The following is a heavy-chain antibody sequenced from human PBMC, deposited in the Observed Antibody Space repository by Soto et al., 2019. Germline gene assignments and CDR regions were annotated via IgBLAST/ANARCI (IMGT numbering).Heavy chain of an antibody. Sequence: QVQLVQSGAEVKKPGASVKVSCKASGYTFTKNDINWVRQATGQGLEWMGWMNPNSGMTGFAQKFQGRVTMTRGTSISTGYMELGSLRSEDTAVYYCTGAHGDDDYWGPGTLVTVSS. CDR1: GYTFTKND. J-gene: IGHJ4*02. CDR2: MNPNSGMT. V-gene: IGHV1-8*01. CDR3: TGAHGDDDY. D-gene: IGHD4-17*01.